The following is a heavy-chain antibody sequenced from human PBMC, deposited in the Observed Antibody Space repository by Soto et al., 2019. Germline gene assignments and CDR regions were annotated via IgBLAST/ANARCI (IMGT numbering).Heavy chain of an antibody. CDR3: ARDHSGSGPLH. J-gene: IGHJ4*02. V-gene: IGHV3-66*01. CDR2: IYSDGST. Sequence: EVQLVESGGGLVQPGGSVRLSCAASGVTVRTNYLSWVRRAPEKGLEWVSAIYSDGSTYYADSVKGRFTISRDNSKNTLYLQVDTLSAEDTAVYYFARDHSGSGPLHWGQGTLVIVSS. CDR1: GVTVRTNY. D-gene: IGHD6-13*01.